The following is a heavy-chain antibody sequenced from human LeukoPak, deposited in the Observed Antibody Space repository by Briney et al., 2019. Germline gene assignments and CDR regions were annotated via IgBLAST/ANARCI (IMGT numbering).Heavy chain of an antibody. J-gene: IGHJ1*01. V-gene: IGHV3-30*02. CDR3: AATEYSSSWQGYFQH. CDR1: GFTFSSYG. Sequence: PGGSLRLSCATSGFTFSSYGMHWVRQAPGKGLEWVAFIRYDGSNKYYADSVKGRFTISRDNSKNTLYLRMNSLRAEDTAVYYCAATEYSSSWQGYFQHWGQGTLVTVSS. D-gene: IGHD6-13*01. CDR2: IRYDGSNK.